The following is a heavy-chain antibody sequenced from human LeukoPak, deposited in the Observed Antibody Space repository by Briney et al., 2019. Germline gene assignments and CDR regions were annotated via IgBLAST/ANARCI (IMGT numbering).Heavy chain of an antibody. Sequence: PGGSLRLSCAASGFTFSDSYMTWIRQAPGKGLEWVSVIYSGGSTYYADSVKGRFTISRDNSKNTLYLQMNSLRAEDTAVYYCARGEYYYDSMGAFDIWGQGTMVTVSS. CDR3: ARGEYYYDSMGAFDI. D-gene: IGHD3-22*01. CDR1: GFTFSDSY. J-gene: IGHJ3*02. CDR2: IYSGGST. V-gene: IGHV3-53*01.